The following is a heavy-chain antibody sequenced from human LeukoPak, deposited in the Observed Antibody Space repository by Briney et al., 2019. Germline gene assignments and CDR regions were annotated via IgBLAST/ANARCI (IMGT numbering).Heavy chain of an antibody. D-gene: IGHD3-9*01. J-gene: IGHJ2*01. CDR1: GYTFTRWN. Sequence: VASVKVSCKASGYTFTRWNFSWVRQAPGQGLEWMGWISTYNGDTKYAQKFQGRVTMTTDTSTSTTYMELRSLTSDDTAVYYCARDSDWVFDLWGRGTLATVSS. V-gene: IGHV1-18*01. CDR3: ARDSDWVFDL. CDR2: ISTYNGDT.